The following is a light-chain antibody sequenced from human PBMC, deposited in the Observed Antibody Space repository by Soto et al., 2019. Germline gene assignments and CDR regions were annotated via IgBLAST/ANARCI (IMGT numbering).Light chain of an antibody. CDR1: QSVSSN. Sequence: EIVVTPAPATLAVSPGERATLSCMASQSVSSNLAWYQQKPGQAPRLLIYGASTRATGIPARFSGSGSGTEFTLTISSLQSEHFEVYYCQQYNNGPLTFGGGTKVDIK. J-gene: IGKJ4*01. CDR2: GAS. CDR3: QQYNNGPLT. V-gene: IGKV3-15*01.